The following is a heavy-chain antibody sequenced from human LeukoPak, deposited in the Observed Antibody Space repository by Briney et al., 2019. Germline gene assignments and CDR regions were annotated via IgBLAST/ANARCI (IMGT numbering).Heavy chain of an antibody. CDR1: GGSISSGGYY. CDR2: IYYSGST. CDR3: AREKDFLRTFDP. J-gene: IGHJ5*02. D-gene: IGHD3-3*01. Sequence: PSQTLSLTCTVSGGSISSGGYYWSWLRQHPGKGLEWIGYIYYSGSTYYNPSLKSRVTISVDTSKNQFSLKLSSVTAADTAVYYCAREKDFLRTFDPWGQGTLVTVSS. V-gene: IGHV4-31*03.